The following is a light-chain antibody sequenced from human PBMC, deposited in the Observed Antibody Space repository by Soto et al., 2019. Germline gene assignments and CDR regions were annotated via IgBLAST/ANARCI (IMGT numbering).Light chain of an antibody. CDR1: NSDVGGYDY. CDR3: CSYAGGAYASRL. CDR2: EVI. Sequence: QSALTQPRSVSGSPGQSVTISCTGSNSDVGGYDYISWYQQHPGKAPKVVIYEVIKRPSGVPDRFSGSKSGNTASLTISGLQPEDEADYYCCSYAGGAYASRLFGGGTKVTVL. J-gene: IGLJ2*01. V-gene: IGLV2-11*01.